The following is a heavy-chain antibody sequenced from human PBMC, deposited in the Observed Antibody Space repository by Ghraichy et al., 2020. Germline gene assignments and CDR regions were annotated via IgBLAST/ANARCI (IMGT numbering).Heavy chain of an antibody. Sequence: SETLSLTCAVSGGSISSSNWWSWVRQPPGKGLEWIGEIYHSGSTNYNPSLKSRVTISVDKSKNQFSLKLSSVTAADTAVYYCARDGGDINYYYYYGMDVWGQGTTVTVSS. CDR2: IYHSGST. J-gene: IGHJ6*02. V-gene: IGHV4-4*02. CDR3: ARDGGDINYYYYYGMDV. D-gene: IGHD2-21*02. CDR1: GGSISSSNW.